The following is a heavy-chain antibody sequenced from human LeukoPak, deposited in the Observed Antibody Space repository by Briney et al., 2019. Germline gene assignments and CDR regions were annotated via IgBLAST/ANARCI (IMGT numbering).Heavy chain of an antibody. CDR2: ISGSGGNT. V-gene: IGHV3-23*01. D-gene: IGHD2-15*01. Sequence: GGSLRLSCAAASGFTFSPYSMTWVRQAPGKGLEWVSTISGSGGNTYYGDSVKGRFTISRDNSKNTLYLQMNRLRVEDTAIYYCAKGELLNWFDPWGQGTLVTVSS. CDR3: AKGELLNWFDP. CDR1: GFTFSPYS. J-gene: IGHJ5*02.